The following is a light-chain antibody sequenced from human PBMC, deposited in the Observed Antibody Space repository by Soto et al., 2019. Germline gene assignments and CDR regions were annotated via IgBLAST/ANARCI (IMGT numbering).Light chain of an antibody. CDR1: QSVGSS. CDR3: QQRTNWPLT. V-gene: IGKV3-11*01. J-gene: IGKJ4*01. Sequence: EIVLTQSPATLSLSPRERATLSCRASQSVGSSLAWYQQKPGQAPRLLIYDASTRATGIPARFSGSGSGTDFTLTISSLEPEDFAVYYCQQRTNWPLTFGGGTKVEIK. CDR2: DAS.